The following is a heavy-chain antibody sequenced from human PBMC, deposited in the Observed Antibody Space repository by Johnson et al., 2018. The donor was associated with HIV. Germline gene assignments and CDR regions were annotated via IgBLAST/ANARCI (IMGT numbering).Heavy chain of an antibody. Sequence: QMLLVESGGGVMQPGKSLRLSCEASGFTFRSYAMHWVRQAPGKGLEWVAVITYDGRNKYYADSVKGRFTISRDNSKNTLYLQMNSLRAEDTAVYYCARVRRREQKLDAFDIWGQGTMVTVSS. CDR3: ARVRRREQKLDAFDI. J-gene: IGHJ3*02. CDR1: GFTFRSYA. V-gene: IGHV3-30*04. CDR2: ITYDGRNK. D-gene: IGHD1-26*01.